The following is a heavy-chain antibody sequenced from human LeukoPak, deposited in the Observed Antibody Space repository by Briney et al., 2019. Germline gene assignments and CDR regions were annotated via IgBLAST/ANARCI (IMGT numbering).Heavy chain of an antibody. CDR1: GFSFKTYA. V-gene: IGHV3-23*01. CDR2: ISSLGDET. CDR3: AKILSTVRYYRYGTDA. J-gene: IGHJ6*02. Sequence: PGGSLRLSCAASGFSFKTYAMIWVRQAPGKRLEWVSGISSLGDETYYGDSVKGRFTISRDNSKNMVFLQMSRLTAEDTAVYYCAKILSTVRYYRYGTDAWGQGTTVTVS. D-gene: IGHD4-11*01.